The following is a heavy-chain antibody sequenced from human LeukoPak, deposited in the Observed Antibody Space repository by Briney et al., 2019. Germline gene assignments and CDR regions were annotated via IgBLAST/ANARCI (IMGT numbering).Heavy chain of an antibody. Sequence: GGSLRLSCAASGFTFNRNNMNWVRQAPGKGLEWVSYISSTSITMYYADSVKGRFTISRDNAKNSLYLQMNSLRADDTAVYYCARETILAVAGDFWGQGTLVPVSS. V-gene: IGHV3-48*01. CDR1: GFTFNRNN. CDR2: ISSTSITM. CDR3: ARETILAVAGDF. D-gene: IGHD6-19*01. J-gene: IGHJ4*02.